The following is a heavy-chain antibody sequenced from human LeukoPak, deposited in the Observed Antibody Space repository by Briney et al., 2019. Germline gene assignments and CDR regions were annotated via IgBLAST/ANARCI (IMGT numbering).Heavy chain of an antibody. CDR1: GGTISSSSYY. Sequence: SETLSLTCTVSGGTISSSSYYWGWIRQPPGKGLEWIGSIYYSGSTYYNPSLKSRVTISVDTSKNQFSLKLSSVTAADTAVYYCASEVVISDYYYGMDVWGQGTTVTVSS. CDR3: ASEVVISDYYYGMDV. V-gene: IGHV4-39*01. CDR2: IYYSGST. D-gene: IGHD3-22*01. J-gene: IGHJ6*02.